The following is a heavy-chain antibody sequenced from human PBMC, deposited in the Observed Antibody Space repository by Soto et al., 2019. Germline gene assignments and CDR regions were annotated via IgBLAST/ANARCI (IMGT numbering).Heavy chain of an antibody. D-gene: IGHD3-10*01. CDR2: IYYSGST. Sequence: SETLSLTCTVSGGSISSGDYYWSWIRQPPGKGLEWIGYIYYSGSTYYNPSLKSRVTISVDTSKNQFSLKLSSVTAADTAVYYCAREDLLVRGVIGYWGQGTLVTVSS. J-gene: IGHJ4*02. CDR1: GGSISSGDYY. V-gene: IGHV4-30-4*01. CDR3: AREDLLVRGVIGY.